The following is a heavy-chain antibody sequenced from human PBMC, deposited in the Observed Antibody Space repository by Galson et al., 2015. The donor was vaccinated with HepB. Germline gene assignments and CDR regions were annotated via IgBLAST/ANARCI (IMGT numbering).Heavy chain of an antibody. CDR2: ISSSSTI. Sequence: SLRLSCAASGFTFSSYSMNWVRQAPGKGLEWVSYISSSSTIYYADSVKGRFTISRDNAKNSLYLQMNSLRDEDTAVYYCARGGSGSWFDPWGQGTLVTVSS. CDR3: ARGGSGSWFDP. J-gene: IGHJ5*02. D-gene: IGHD3-22*01. V-gene: IGHV3-48*02. CDR1: GFTFSSYS.